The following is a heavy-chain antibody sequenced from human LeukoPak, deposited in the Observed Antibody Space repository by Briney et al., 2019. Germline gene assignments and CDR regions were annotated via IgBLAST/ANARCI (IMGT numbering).Heavy chain of an antibody. CDR1: GGSFSDYY. Sequence: SETLSLTCVVYGGSFSDYYWSWIRQPPRKGLEWLGYIYYSGSTNYNPSLKSRVTISVDTSKNQFSLKLSSVIAADTAVYYCARVLHQWGYYYYMDVWGKGTTVTVSS. CDR2: IYYSGST. D-gene: IGHD1-26*01. CDR3: ARVLHQWGYYYYMDV. J-gene: IGHJ6*03. V-gene: IGHV4-59*01.